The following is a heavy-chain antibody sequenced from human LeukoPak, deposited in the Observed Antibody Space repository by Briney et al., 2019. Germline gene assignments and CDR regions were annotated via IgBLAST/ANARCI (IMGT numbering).Heavy chain of an antibody. V-gene: IGHV4-59*01. D-gene: IGHD3-22*01. Sequence: KPSETPSLTCTVSGGSISSYYWSWIRQPPGKGLEWIGYFYYSGSTNYNPSLQSRVTISVDTSKNQFSLKLSSVTAADTAVYYCARYYDSSGYYYYWGQGTLVTVSS. CDR2: FYYSGST. J-gene: IGHJ4*02. CDR3: ARYYDSSGYYYY. CDR1: GGSISSYY.